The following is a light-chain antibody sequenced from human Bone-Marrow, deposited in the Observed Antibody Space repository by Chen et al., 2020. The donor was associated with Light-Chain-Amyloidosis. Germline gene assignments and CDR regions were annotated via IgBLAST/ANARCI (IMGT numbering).Light chain of an antibody. CDR1: SSDVGGYNY. CDR3: SSYTSSSTWV. CDR2: DVS. V-gene: IGLV2-14*01. J-gene: IGLJ3*02. Sequence: QSALTQPASVSGSPGQSITISCTGTSSDVGGYNYVSWYQQHPGKAPKLMIYDVSNRPSGVSNRFSGSESGTTASLTISGLQAEAEDDYYCSSYTSSSTWVFGGGTKLTVL.